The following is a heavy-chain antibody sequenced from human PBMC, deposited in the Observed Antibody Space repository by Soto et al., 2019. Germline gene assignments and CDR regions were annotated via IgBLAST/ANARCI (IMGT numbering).Heavy chain of an antibody. CDR2: IFSGEST. D-gene: IGHD6-19*01. CDR3: ARSASSGWYSDY. Sequence: SETLSLTCAVTGDSITSTNFFWGWIRQPPGKGLEWIGSIFSGESTYNNPSLKSRVTISVDTSRNQFSLKMTSVTAADTAVYYCARSASSGWYSDYWGQGTLVTVSS. J-gene: IGHJ4*02. V-gene: IGHV4-39*01. CDR1: GDSITSTNFF.